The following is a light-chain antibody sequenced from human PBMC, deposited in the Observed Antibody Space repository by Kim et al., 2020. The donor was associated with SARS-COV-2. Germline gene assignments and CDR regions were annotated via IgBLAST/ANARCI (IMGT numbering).Light chain of an antibody. CDR3: NSRDSSGNRYYV. CDR1: SLRSYY. CDR2: GKN. Sequence: LGQTVRITCQGDSLRSYYASWYQQKPGQAPVLVIYGKNNRPSGIPDRFSGSSSGNTASLTITGAQAEDEADYYCNSRDSSGNRYYVFGTGTKVTVL. V-gene: IGLV3-19*01. J-gene: IGLJ1*01.